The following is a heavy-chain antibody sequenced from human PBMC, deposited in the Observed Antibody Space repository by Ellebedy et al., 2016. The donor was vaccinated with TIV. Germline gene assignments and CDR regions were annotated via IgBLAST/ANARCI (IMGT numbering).Heavy chain of an antibody. CDR1: GYTFTNYY. J-gene: IGHJ5*02. Sequence: ASVKVSCKASGYTFTNYYIHWVRQAPGQGLEWMGMINTSGGDTNRPQKFQGRVTMTRDTSTSTVYMEVTSLRSEDTAMYYCAREPPGATSGFDPWGQGTLVTVSS. CDR2: INTSGGDT. D-gene: IGHD1-26*01. V-gene: IGHV1-46*01. CDR3: AREPPGATSGFDP.